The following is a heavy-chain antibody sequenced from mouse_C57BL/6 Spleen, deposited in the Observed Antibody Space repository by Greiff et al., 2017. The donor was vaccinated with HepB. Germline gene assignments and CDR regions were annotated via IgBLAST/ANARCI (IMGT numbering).Heavy chain of an antibody. V-gene: IGHV1-82*01. J-gene: IGHJ2*01. CDR2: IYPGDGDT. D-gene: IGHD1-1*01. Sequence: QVQLQQSGPELVKPGASVKISCKASGYAFSSSWMNWVKQRPGKGLEWIGRIYPGDGDTNYNGKFKGKATLTADKSSSTAYMQLSSLTSEDSAVYFCARSPPIGTVVATNYFDYWGQGTTLTVSS. CDR3: ARSPPIGTVVATNYFDY. CDR1: GYAFSSSW.